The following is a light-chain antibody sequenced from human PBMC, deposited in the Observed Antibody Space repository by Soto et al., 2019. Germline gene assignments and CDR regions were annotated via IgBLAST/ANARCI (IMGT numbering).Light chain of an antibody. CDR1: QGISSF. CDR3: QHYNSVSLLT. Sequence: DIQLTQSPSFLSVSVGDRVTITCRASQGISSFLAWYQQRPGKAPKLLIYGASTLQSGVPSRFSGSGSGTEFTLTISSLQPDDFATYYCQHYNSVSLLTFGGGTKVDIK. V-gene: IGKV1-9*01. CDR2: GAS. J-gene: IGKJ4*01.